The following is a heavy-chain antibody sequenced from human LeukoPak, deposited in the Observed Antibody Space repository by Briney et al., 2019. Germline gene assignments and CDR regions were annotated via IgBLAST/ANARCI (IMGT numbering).Heavy chain of an antibody. V-gene: IGHV3-53*01. CDR2: IYSGGST. J-gene: IGHJ4*02. CDR1: GFTVSSNY. D-gene: IGHD3-22*01. CDR3: ARGPTDYYDSSGYHH. Sequence: PGGSLRLSCAASGFTVSSNYMSWVRQAPGKGLEWVSVIYSGGSTYYADSVKGRFTISRDNSKNTLYLQVNSLRAEDTAVYYCARGPTDYYDSSGYHHWGQGTLVTVSS.